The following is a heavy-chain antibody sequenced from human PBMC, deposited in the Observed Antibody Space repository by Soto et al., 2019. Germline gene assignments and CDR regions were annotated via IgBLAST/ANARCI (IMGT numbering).Heavy chain of an antibody. V-gene: IGHV1-18*01. CDR3: ARDGYSYGYRSYNWFDP. D-gene: IGHD5-18*01. CDR2: ISAYNGDT. J-gene: IGHJ5*02. Sequence: ASVKVSCKTSGYLFTSYGINWVRRAPGQGLEWLGWISAYNGDTNYAQKFQGRVTMTTDKSTSTAYMELSSLRSEDTAVYYCARDGYSYGYRSYNWFDPWGQGTLVTVSS. CDR1: GYLFTSYG.